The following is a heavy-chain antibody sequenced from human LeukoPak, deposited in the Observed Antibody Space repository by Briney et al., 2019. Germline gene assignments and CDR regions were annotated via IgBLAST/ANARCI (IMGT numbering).Heavy chain of an antibody. CDR3: GRPQYCSGGSCYPPSLDI. CDR1: GYSFTSYW. D-gene: IGHD2-15*01. V-gene: IGHV5-51*01. CDR2: IYPGDSDT. J-gene: IGHJ3*02. Sequence: GESLKISCKGSGYSFTSYWIGWVRQMPGKGLEWMGIIYPGDSDTRYSPSFQGQVTISADKSISTAYLQWSSLKASDTAMYYCGRPQYCSGGSCYPPSLDIWGQGTMVTVSS.